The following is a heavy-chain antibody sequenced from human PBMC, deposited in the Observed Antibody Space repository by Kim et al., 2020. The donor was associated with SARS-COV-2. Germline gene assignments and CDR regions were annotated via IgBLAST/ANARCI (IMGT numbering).Heavy chain of an antibody. CDR2: IYPDDSDT. CDR1: GYRFTKYW. D-gene: IGHD2-15*01. V-gene: IGHV5-51*01. Sequence: GESLKISCKGSGYRFTKYWIGWVRQMPGKGLEWVGIIYPDDSDTRYSPSFQGQVTISADRSINTAYLQWTSLKASDTAIYYCAKTYCSGDDCYYVWFDHWGQATVVTVSS. J-gene: IGHJ5*02. CDR3: AKTYCSGDDCYYVWFDH.